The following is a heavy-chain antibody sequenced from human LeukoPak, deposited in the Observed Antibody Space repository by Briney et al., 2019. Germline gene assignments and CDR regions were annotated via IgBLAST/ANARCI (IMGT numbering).Heavy chain of an antibody. CDR3: ARDYYDISGSSSAGWFDP. CDR2: MNPGGTST. CDR1: GYTLIGYY. V-gene: IGHV1-46*01. Sequence: ASVKVSCKASGYTLIGYYMHGVRQAPGRGREWVGIMNPGGTSTSYAQKFQGRVTMTRDTSTSTVYMELSSLRSEDTAVYYCARDYYDISGSSSAGWFDPWGQGTLVTVSS. D-gene: IGHD3-22*01. J-gene: IGHJ5*02.